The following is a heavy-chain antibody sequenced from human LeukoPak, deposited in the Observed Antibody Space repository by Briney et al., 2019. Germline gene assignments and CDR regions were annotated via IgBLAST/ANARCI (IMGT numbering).Heavy chain of an antibody. D-gene: IGHD3-10*01. Sequence: SETLSLTCTVSGGSISSDYWSWIRQPPGKGLEWIGYMYYSGSTNYNPSLKSRVTISVDTSKNQFSLKLSSVTAADTAVYYCARVTGSGSYLIDYWGQGTLVTVSS. CDR1: GGSISSDY. CDR2: MYYSGST. J-gene: IGHJ4*02. V-gene: IGHV4-59*08. CDR3: ARVTGSGSYLIDY.